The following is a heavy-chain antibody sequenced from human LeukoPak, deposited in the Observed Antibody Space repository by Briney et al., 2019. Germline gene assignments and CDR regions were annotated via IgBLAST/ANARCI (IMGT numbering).Heavy chain of an antibody. CDR3: AHRNLYGSGSWYFDY. V-gene: IGHV2-5*02. Sequence: SGPTLVNPTQTLTLTCTFSGFSLSTSGVGVGWIRQPPGKALEWLALFYWDDDKRYSPSLKSTLTITKDTSKNQVVLRMTNMDPVDTATYYCAHRNLYGSGSWYFDYWGQGTLVTVSS. CDR2: FYWDDDK. J-gene: IGHJ4*02. D-gene: IGHD3-10*01. CDR1: GFSLSTSGVG.